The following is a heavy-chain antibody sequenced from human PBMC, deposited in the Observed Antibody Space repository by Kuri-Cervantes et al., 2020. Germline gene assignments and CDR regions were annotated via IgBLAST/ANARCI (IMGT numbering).Heavy chain of an antibody. J-gene: IGHJ6*02. CDR3: ARLGTQGLEMATITFYYYGMDV. D-gene: IGHD5-24*01. CDR2: IFYSGST. V-gene: IGHV4-39*01. CDR1: GGSISRSSYF. Sequence: SETLSLTCTVSGGSISRSSYFWGWVRPPPGKGLEWIGSIFYSGSTYYNPSLKSRVTISVDTSKNQFSLKLSSVTAADTAVYYCARLGTQGLEMATITFYYYGMDVWGQGTTVTVSS.